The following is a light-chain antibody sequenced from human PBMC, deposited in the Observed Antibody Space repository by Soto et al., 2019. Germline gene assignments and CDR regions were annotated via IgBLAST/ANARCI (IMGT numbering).Light chain of an antibody. CDR2: DAS. CDR1: QSVSSY. Sequence: EIVLTQSPATLSLSPGERATLSCRASQSVSSYLAWYQQKPGQAPRLLIYDASNRATGIPARFSGSGSGTDFTLTISSLEPEDFAVYYCQQRSNWPPEFTFGPGTKVGIK. J-gene: IGKJ3*01. CDR3: QQRSNWPPEFT. V-gene: IGKV3-11*01.